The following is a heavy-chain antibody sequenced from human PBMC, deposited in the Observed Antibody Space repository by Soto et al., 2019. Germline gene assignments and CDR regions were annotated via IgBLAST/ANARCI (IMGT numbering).Heavy chain of an antibody. V-gene: IGHV4-31*02. CDR3: ARLRIATNNYKWFDH. CDR1: GAALNSGNYY. Sequence: ILSLTCSVSGAALNSGNYYWSWIRQVPGKGLEWIGHIYVTGAVDYNPSLRDRITISQDTSERQFSLNLRLVTAADTAVYYCARLRIATNNYKWFDHCGEGTLVTVSS. CDR2: IYVTGAV. D-gene: IGHD2-21*01. J-gene: IGHJ5*02.